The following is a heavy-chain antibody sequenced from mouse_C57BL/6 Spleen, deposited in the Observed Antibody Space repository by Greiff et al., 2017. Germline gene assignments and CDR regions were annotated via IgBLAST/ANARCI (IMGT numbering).Heavy chain of an antibody. CDR1: GFTFSNYW. CDR2: IRLKSDNYAT. J-gene: IGHJ3*01. V-gene: IGHV6-3*01. D-gene: IGHD1-1*01. Sequence: EVQGVESGGGLVQPGGSMKLSCVASGFTFSNYWMNWVRQSPEKGLEWVAQIRLKSDNYATHYAESVKGRFTISRDDSKSSVYLQKNNLRAEDTGIYYCTAITTVVATGRSWFAYWGQGTLVTVSA. CDR3: TAITTVVATGRSWFAY.